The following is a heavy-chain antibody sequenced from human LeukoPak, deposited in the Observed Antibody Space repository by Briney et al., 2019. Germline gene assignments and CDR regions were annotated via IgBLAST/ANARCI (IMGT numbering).Heavy chain of an antibody. J-gene: IGHJ4*02. Sequence: GGSLRLSCAASGFTFSSYWMSWVRQAPGKGLGWVANIKQDGSEKYYVDSVKGRFTISRDNAKNSLYLQMNSLRAEDTAVYYCAKRAAAGVFDYWGQGTLVTVSS. CDR3: AKRAAAGVFDY. CDR2: IKQDGSEK. V-gene: IGHV3-7*03. D-gene: IGHD6-13*01. CDR1: GFTFSSYW.